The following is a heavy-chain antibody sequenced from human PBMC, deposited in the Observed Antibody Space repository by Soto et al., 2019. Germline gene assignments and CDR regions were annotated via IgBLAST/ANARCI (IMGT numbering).Heavy chain of an antibody. V-gene: IGHV3-13*01. Sequence: GGSLRLSCAASGFTFSSYDMHWVRQATGKGLEWVSAIGTAGDTYSPGSVKGRFTISRENAKNSLYLQMNSLGAEDTAVYYCERAQGTTLYHDWGQGTLVTVSS. CDR3: ERAQGTTLYHD. J-gene: IGHJ4*02. CDR1: GFTFSSYD. D-gene: IGHD3-3*01. CDR2: IGTAGDT.